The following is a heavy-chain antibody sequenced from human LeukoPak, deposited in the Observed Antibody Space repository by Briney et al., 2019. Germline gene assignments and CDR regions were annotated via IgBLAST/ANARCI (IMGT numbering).Heavy chain of an antibody. CDR2: INPSGGST. J-gene: IGHJ3*02. CDR3: AYLAYYYDSSSGSYDAFDI. Sequence: ASVKVSCKASGYTFTGYYMHWVRQAPGQGLEWMGIINPSGGSTSYAQKFQGRVTMTRDTPTSTVYMELSSLRSEDTAVYYCAYLAYYYDSSSGSYDAFDIWGQGTMVTVSS. V-gene: IGHV1-46*01. CDR1: GYTFTGYY. D-gene: IGHD3-22*01.